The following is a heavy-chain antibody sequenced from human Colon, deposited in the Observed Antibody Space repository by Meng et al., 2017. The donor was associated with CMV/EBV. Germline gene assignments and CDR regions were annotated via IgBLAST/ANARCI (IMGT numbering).Heavy chain of an antibody. CDR3: AKREDWNGNGAALDV. Sequence: GESLKISCAASGFIFSNYGIHWVRQAPGKGLEWVAMMWSDGVKSQYADSVKGRFTVSRDNSKNTLYLQMDSLRAEDTAVYYCAKREDWNGNGAALDVWGQGTVVTVSS. CDR2: MWSDGVKS. CDR1: GFIFSNYG. V-gene: IGHV3-33*06. D-gene: IGHD1-1*01. J-gene: IGHJ3*01.